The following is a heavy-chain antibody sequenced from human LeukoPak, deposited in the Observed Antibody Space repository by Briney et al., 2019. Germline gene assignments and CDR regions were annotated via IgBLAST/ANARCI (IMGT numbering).Heavy chain of an antibody. Sequence: GGSLRLSCETSGFIFSNCWMTWVRQAPGKGLEWVANIKTDASEKYYADSVKGRFTISRDNAKMSLYLQMNSLRVEDTAVYYCAVPVGGDYGEFDPWGQGTLVTVSS. D-gene: IGHD4-17*01. CDR1: GFIFSNCW. CDR3: AVPVGGDYGEFDP. CDR2: IKTDASEK. J-gene: IGHJ5*02. V-gene: IGHV3-7*01.